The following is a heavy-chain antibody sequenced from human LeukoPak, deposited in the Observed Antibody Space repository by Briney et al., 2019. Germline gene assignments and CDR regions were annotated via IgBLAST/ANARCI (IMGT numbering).Heavy chain of an antibody. CDR1: GFAFSSYS. D-gene: IGHD3-10*01. Sequence: GGSLRLSCAASGFAFSSYSMNWVRQAPGKGLEWVSSISSSSSYIYYADSVKGRFTISRDNAKNSLYLQMNSLRAEDTAVNYCVSSGILGYWGQGTLVTVSS. CDR2: ISSSSSYI. J-gene: IGHJ4*02. V-gene: IGHV3-21*01. CDR3: VSSGILGY.